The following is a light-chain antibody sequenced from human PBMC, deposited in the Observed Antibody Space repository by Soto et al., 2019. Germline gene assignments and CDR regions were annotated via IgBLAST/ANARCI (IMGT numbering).Light chain of an antibody. Sequence: QPVLTQSSSASASLGSSVKLTCTLSSGHTTYIIAWHQQQPGKAPRYLMKLETSGSYNKGSGVPDRFSGSSSGADRYLTISNLQFEDEADYYCATWDINTHVVFGGGTKLTVL. J-gene: IGLJ2*01. V-gene: IGLV4-60*02. CDR1: SGHTTYI. CDR3: ATWDINTHVV. CDR2: LETSGSY.